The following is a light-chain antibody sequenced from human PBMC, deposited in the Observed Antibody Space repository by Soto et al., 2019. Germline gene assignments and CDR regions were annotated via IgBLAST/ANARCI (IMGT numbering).Light chain of an antibody. CDR3: QQSYSTLIT. V-gene: IGKV1-39*01. CDR2: AAS. CDR1: QGISNY. Sequence: DIHMTQSPSSLSASVGDRVTVTSRASQGISNYLNWYQQKPGKAPKLLIYAASSLQSGVPSRFSGSGSGTDFTLTISSLQPEDFATYYCQQSYSTLITFGQGTRLEIK. J-gene: IGKJ5*01.